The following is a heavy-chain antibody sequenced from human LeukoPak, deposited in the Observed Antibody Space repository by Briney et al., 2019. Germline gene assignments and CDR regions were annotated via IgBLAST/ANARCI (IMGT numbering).Heavy chain of an antibody. CDR2: INIDGSSG. V-gene: IGHV3-74*01. Sequence: PGGSLRLSCAASGFTFRSYWMHWVRQAPGKGLVWVSRINIDGSSGSYADSVEGRFTISRDNAKNTLYLQMNSLRAEDTAVYYCTRDEVDIWGQGTLVTVSS. CDR1: GFTFRSYW. J-gene: IGHJ4*02. D-gene: IGHD3-9*01. CDR3: TRDEVDI.